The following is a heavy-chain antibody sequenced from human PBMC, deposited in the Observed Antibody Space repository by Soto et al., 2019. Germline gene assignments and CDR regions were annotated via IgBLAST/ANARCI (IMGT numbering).Heavy chain of an antibody. V-gene: IGHV4-39*01. Sequence: SETLSLTCTVSGGSISSSSYYWGWIRQPPGKGLEWIGSIYYSGSTYYNPSLKSRVTISVDTSKNQFSLKLSSVTAADTAVYYCARQPTMVGHYYYYGMDVWGQGTTVTVSS. D-gene: IGHD2-15*01. J-gene: IGHJ6*02. CDR1: GGSISSSSYY. CDR3: ARQPTMVGHYYYYGMDV. CDR2: IYYSGST.